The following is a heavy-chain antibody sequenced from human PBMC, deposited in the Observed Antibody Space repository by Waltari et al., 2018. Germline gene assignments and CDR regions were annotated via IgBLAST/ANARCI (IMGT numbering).Heavy chain of an antibody. J-gene: IGHJ4*02. V-gene: IGHV1-2*06. CDR1: GYTFTGYY. CDR2: INPNSGGT. CDR3: ARAPWTNYEGDGVDY. D-gene: IGHD3-22*01. Sequence: QVQLVQSGAEVKKPGASVKVSCKASGYTFTGYYMHWVRQAPGQGLEWMGRINPNSGGTNYAQKFQGRVTMTRDTSISTAYMELSRLRSDDTAVYYCARAPWTNYEGDGVDYWGQGTLVTVSS.